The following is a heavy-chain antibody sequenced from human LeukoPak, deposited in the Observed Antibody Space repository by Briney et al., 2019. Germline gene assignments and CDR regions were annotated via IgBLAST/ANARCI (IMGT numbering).Heavy chain of an antibody. CDR3: AKGPRLLWFGGFFFDY. J-gene: IGHJ4*02. D-gene: IGHD3-10*01. CDR1: GGSIGSYY. Sequence: SETLSLTCTVSGGSIGSYYWSWIRQPPGKGLEWIGYIYYSGSTNYNPSLKSRVTISVDTSKNQFSLKLSSVTAADTAVYYCAKGPRLLWFGGFFFDYWGQGTLVTVSS. CDR2: IYYSGST. V-gene: IGHV4-59*01.